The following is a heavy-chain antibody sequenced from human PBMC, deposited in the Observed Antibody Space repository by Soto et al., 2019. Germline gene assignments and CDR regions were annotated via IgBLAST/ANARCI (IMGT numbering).Heavy chain of an antibody. J-gene: IGHJ4*02. D-gene: IGHD2-2*01. CDR3: AREASVLIPAAQPSRFDS. CDR2: ISPYSGYT. CDR1: GYSFMKYG. Sequence: ASVKVACKGFGYSFMKYGINWVRQAPGQGLEWVGWISPYSGYTHSAQKFHGRLTLTTDTAASTAYMELRILRSADTALYYCAREASVLIPAAQPSRFDSWGQGTLVTVSS. V-gene: IGHV1-18*01.